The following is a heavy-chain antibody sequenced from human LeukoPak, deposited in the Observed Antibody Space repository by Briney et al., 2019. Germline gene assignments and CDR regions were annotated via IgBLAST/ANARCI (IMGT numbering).Heavy chain of an antibody. CDR3: ARTYYDFWSGYRNWFDP. CDR1: GGSISGYY. Sequence: PSETLSLTCTVSGGSISGYYWSWIRQPPGKGLEWIGYIYYSGSTNYNPSLKSRVTISVDTSKNQFSLKLSSVTAADTAVYYCARTYYDFWSGYRNWFDPWGQGTLVTVSS. CDR2: IYYSGST. V-gene: IGHV4-59*01. J-gene: IGHJ5*02. D-gene: IGHD3-3*01.